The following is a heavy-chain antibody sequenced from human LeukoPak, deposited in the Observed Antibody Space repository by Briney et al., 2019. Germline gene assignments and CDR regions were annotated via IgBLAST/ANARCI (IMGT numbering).Heavy chain of an antibody. J-gene: IGHJ5*01. CDR3: ARDCRLNCARQPGFDS. V-gene: IGHV3-48*02. Sequence: PGGSLRLSCAASGFTISSYAMNWVRQAPGKGLEWVSYISSSSSPINYADSVKGRFTISRVNAKNSLYLQMNSLRDEDTAVYYRARDCRLNCARQPGFDSWGQGTLVTVSS. D-gene: IGHD1-1*01. CDR2: ISSSSSPI. CDR1: GFTISSYA.